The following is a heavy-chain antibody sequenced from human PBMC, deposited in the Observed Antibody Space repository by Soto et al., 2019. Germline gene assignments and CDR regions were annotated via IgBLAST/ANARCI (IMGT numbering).Heavy chain of an antibody. V-gene: IGHV3-23*01. CDR2: ISGSGGST. CDR3: AKDPQSYSSGWYNPYSDY. CDR1: GFTFSSYA. Sequence: PGGSLRLSCAASGFTFSSYAMSWVRQAPGKGLERVSAISGSGGSTYYAESVKGRFTISRDNSKNTLYLQMNSLRAEDTAVYYCAKDPQSYSSGWYNPYSDYWGQGTLVTVSS. J-gene: IGHJ4*02. D-gene: IGHD6-19*01.